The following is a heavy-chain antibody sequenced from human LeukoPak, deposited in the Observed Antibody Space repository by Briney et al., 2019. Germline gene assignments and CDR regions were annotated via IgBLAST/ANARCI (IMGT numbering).Heavy chain of an antibody. CDR2: IIPIFGTA. CDR3: ARDWDILTGYYDY. Sequence: SVKVSCKASGGTFSSYAISWVRQAPGQGLEWMGGIIPIFGTANYAQKFQGRVTITADESTSTAYMELSSLRSEDTAVYYCARDWDILTGYYDYWGQGTLVTVSS. V-gene: IGHV1-69*13. J-gene: IGHJ4*02. CDR1: GGTFSSYA. D-gene: IGHD3-9*01.